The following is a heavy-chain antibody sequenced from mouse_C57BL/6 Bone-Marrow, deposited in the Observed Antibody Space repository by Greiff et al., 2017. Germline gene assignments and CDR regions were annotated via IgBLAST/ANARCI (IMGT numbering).Heavy chain of an antibody. Sequence: EVKLVESGGGLVKPGGSLKLSCAASGFTFSDYGMHWVRQAPEKGLEWVAYISSGSSTIYYADTVKGRFTISRDNAKNTLFLQMTSLRSEDTAMYYCGRGLRRASAGFGDWGQGTLVTVSA. J-gene: IGHJ3*01. CDR3: GRGLRRASAGFGD. V-gene: IGHV5-17*01. D-gene: IGHD2-4*01. CDR2: ISSGSSTI. CDR1: GFTFSDYG.